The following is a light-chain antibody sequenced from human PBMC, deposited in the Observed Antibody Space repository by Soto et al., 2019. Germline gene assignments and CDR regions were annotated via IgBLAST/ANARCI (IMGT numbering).Light chain of an antibody. CDR2: VNSDGSH. CDR3: QTWDTGIQV. Sequence: QLVLTQSPSASASLGASVKLTCTLSSGHSSSAIAWHQQQPEKGPRFLMKVNSDGSHNKGDGIPDRFSGSRSGAERYLTISSLQPEDEADYYCQTWDTGIQVFGGGTQLTVL. V-gene: IGLV4-69*01. CDR1: SGHSSSA. J-gene: IGLJ7*01.